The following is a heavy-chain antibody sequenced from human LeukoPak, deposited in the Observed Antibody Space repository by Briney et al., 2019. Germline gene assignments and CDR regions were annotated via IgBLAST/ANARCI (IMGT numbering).Heavy chain of an antibody. J-gene: IGHJ3*02. CDR3: ARGGGYDFWSGYFPDDALDI. Sequence: GGSLRLSCAASGFTFDSYAMHWVRQAPGKGLEWVAVISYDGSNKYYADSVKGRFTISRDNSVSTLYLHMNILSVEDTAVYFCARGGGYDFWSGYFPDDALDIWGQGTMVTGSS. V-gene: IGHV3-30-3*01. CDR1: GFTFDSYA. D-gene: IGHD3-3*01. CDR2: ISYDGSNK.